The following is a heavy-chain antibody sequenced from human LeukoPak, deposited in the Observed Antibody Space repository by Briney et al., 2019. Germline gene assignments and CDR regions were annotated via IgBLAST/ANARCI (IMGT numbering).Heavy chain of an antibody. CDR3: ARYYSDAFDV. J-gene: IGHJ3*01. Sequence: PGGSLRLSCAASGFTFSDYYMTWIRQAPGKGLEWLSYISSTTGRIIYYADSVKGRFTISRDNTKNSLFLQMVSLRVEDTAVYYCARYYSDAFDVWGQGTVVIVSS. CDR1: GFTFSDYY. D-gene: IGHD3-10*01. V-gene: IGHV3-11*04. CDR2: ISSTTGRII.